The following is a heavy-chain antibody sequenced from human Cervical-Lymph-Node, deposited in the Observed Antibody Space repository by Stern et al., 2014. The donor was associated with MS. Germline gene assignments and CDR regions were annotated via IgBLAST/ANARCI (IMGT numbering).Heavy chain of an antibody. V-gene: IGHV1-18*01. CDR3: ARDHLPSSAGEASDY. CDR1: GYTFATYG. D-gene: IGHD3-22*01. CDR2: ISSYSGYT. J-gene: IGHJ4*02. Sequence: QVQLVQSGAEVKKPGASVKVSCEASGYTFATYGITWVRQAPGQGLEWMGWISSYSGYTNYAQNLQGRVTMTTDASTSTAYMELRSLRSDDAAVYYCARDHLPSSAGEASDYWGQGTLVTVSS.